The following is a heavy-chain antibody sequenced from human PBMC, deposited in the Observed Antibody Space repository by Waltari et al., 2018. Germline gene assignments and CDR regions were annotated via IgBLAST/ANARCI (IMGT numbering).Heavy chain of an antibody. CDR3: ARADYYDSSGPEHQP. CDR2: IIPIFGTA. V-gene: IGHV1-69*01. CDR1: GGTCSSYA. D-gene: IGHD3-22*01. J-gene: IGHJ5*02. Sequence: QVQLVQSGAEVKKPGSSVKVSCKASGGTCSSYATSWVRPAPGQGLEWMGGIIPIFGTANYAQKFQGRVTITADESTSTAYMELSSLRAEDTAVYYCARADYYDSSGPEHQPWGQGTLVTVSS.